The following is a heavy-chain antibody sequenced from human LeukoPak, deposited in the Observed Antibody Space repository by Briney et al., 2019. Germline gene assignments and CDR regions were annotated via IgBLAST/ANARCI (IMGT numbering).Heavy chain of an antibody. V-gene: IGHV3-66*01. Sequence: PGGPLRLSCAPSGFTHSSKYMRCARAAPEKGLEDCSYIYSCGSTYYADPVKRRFTIFRDNSKPMLHLQVNCVRAEHTPVYYCAGSAWEEQWLAQTYWGQGTLVTVSS. J-gene: IGHJ4*02. CDR1: GFTHSSKY. CDR3: AGSAWEEQWLAQTY. D-gene: IGHD6-19*01. CDR2: IYSCGST.